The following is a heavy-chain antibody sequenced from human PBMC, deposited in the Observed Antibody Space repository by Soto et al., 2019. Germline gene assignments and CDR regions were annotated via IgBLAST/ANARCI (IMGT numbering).Heavy chain of an antibody. Sequence: LTCTVSGGSISSSSYYWGWIRQPPGKGLEWIGSIYYSGSTYYNPSLKSRVTISVDTSKNQFSLKLSSVTAADTAVYYCASLPNCGGDCFFFDYWGQGTLVTVSS. D-gene: IGHD2-21*02. CDR1: GGSISSSSYY. CDR2: IYYSGST. J-gene: IGHJ4*02. V-gene: IGHV4-39*01. CDR3: ASLPNCGGDCFFFDY.